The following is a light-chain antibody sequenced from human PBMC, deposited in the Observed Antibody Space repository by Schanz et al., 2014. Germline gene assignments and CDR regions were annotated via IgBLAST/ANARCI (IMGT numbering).Light chain of an antibody. CDR2: DAS. V-gene: IGKV3-11*01. Sequence: EIVLTQSPATLSLSPGERATLSCRASQSVSSYLAWYQQKPGQAPRLLIYDASNRATGIPARFSGSGSGTDFTLTISSLEPEDSAVYYCQQYGSSPPVTFGGGTKVEIK. J-gene: IGKJ4*01. CDR3: QQYGSSPPVT. CDR1: QSVSSY.